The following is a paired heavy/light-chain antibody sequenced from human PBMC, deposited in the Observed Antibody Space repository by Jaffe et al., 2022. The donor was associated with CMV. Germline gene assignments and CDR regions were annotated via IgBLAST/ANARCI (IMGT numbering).Heavy chain of an antibody. CDR1: GYSFTTSW. J-gene: IGHJ6*03. V-gene: IGHV5-10-1*03. Sequence: EVQLVQSGAEVKKPGESLTISCRGFGYSFTTSWIIWVRQMPGKGLEWMGRIDPFDSYTKYSPLFQGHVTISVDKSISTAYLQWSSLKASDTAIYYCARQSYAGTKLPQNFYYYYMDVWGKGTTVSVS. D-gene: IGHD1-1*01. CDR2: IDPFDSYT. CDR3: ARQSYAGTKLPQNFYYYYMDV.
Light chain of an antibody. Sequence: EIVLTQSPATLSLSPGERATLSCRASQSISGYLAWYQQKPGQAPNLLIFDTSKRATGIPARFSGSGSGADFTLTISSLEPEDFAVYYCQQRGTFGGGTKVEIK. CDR1: QSISGY. CDR3: QQRGT. V-gene: IGKV3-11*01. J-gene: IGKJ4*01. CDR2: DTS.